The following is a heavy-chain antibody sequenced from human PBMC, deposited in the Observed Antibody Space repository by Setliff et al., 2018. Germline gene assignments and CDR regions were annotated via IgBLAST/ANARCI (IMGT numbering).Heavy chain of an antibody. D-gene: IGHD6-19*01. CDR1: GYTFTGYY. CDR2: INPNSGGT. Sequence: ASVKVSCKASGYTFTGYYMHWVRQAPGQGLEWMGWINPNSGGTNYAQKFQGRVTITTDESTSSAYLEMSNLRSEDTAVYYCASALIRRVAVAGKSQFDYWGQGTLVTVSS. CDR3: ASALIRRVAVAGKSQFDY. J-gene: IGHJ4*01. V-gene: IGHV1-2*02.